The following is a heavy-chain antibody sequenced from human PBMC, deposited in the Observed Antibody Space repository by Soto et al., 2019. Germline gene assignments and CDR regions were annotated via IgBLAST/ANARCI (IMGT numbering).Heavy chain of an antibody. CDR1: GGTFSSYT. D-gene: IGHD3-22*01. CDR2: IIPILGIA. Sequence: SVKVSCKASGGTFSSYTISWVRQAPGQGLEWMGRIIPILGIANYVQKFQGRVTITADKSTSTAYMELSSLRSEDTAVYYCARVEDYYDSSGYTPPAYWGQGTLVTVSS. J-gene: IGHJ4*02. V-gene: IGHV1-69*02. CDR3: ARVEDYYDSSGYTPPAY.